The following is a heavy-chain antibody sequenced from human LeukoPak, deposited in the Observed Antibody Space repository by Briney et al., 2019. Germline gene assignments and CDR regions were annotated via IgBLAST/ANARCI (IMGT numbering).Heavy chain of an antibody. Sequence: GASVKVSCKASGYTFTGYYMHWVRQAPGQGLEWMGRINPNSGGTNYAQKSQGRVTMTRDTSISTAYMELSRLRSDDTAVYYCARDRGYSYGYYYYYGMDVWGQGTTVTVSS. D-gene: IGHD5-18*01. J-gene: IGHJ6*02. CDR3: ARDRGYSYGYYYYYGMDV. CDR2: INPNSGGT. V-gene: IGHV1-2*06. CDR1: GYTFTGYY.